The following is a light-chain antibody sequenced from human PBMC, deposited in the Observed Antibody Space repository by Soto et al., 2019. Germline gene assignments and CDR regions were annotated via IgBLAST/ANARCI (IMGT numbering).Light chain of an antibody. CDR3: QSYDSSLSGVV. J-gene: IGLJ2*01. CDR1: SSNIGAAYE. Sequence: QSALTQPPSVSGAPGQRVTISCTGSSSNIGAAYEVHWYQQLPGTAPKLLISGNNNRPSGVPDRFSGSKSGTSASLAITWLQIEDEADYYCQSYDSSLSGVVFGGGTKVTVL. V-gene: IGLV1-40*01. CDR2: GNN.